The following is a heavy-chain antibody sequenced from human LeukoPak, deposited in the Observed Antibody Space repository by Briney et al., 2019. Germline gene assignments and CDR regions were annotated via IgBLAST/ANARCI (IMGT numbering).Heavy chain of an antibody. CDR1: GFTFRTYS. J-gene: IGHJ4*02. Sequence: GGSLRLSCAASGFTFRTYSMNWVRQAPGKGLEWVSSISGSSSYIHYADSVKGRFTISRDNAKNSVYLQMNSLRAEDTALYYCARVLGASEDHLWGSFRFWGQGTLVTVSS. D-gene: IGHD3-16*02. CDR3: ARVLGASEDHLWGSFRF. CDR2: ISGSSSYI. V-gene: IGHV3-21*06.